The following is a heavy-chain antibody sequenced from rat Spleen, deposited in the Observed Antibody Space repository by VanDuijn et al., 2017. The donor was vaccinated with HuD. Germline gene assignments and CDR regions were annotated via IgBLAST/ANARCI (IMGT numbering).Heavy chain of an antibody. CDR1: GFSLTTYS. CDR2: IWGDGTT. CDR3: SRSDY. V-gene: IGHV2-1*01. J-gene: IGHJ2*01. Sequence: QVQLKESGPGLVQPSQTLSLTCTVSGFSLTTYSVTWVRQPPGKGLEWMGGIWGDGTTNYNPVLKSRLSISRDTSRSQVFLKVNSLQTEDTATYFCSRSDYWGQGVVVTVSS.